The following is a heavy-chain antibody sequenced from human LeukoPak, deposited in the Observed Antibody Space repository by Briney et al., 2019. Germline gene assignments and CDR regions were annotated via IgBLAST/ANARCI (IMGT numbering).Heavy chain of an antibody. CDR3: ARLTDDAFDI. CDR2: ISSSSSYI. Sequence: GGSLRLSCAASGFTFSSYSMIWVRQAPGKGLEWVSSISSSSSYIYYADSVKGRFAISRDNAKNSLYLQMNSLRAEDTAVYYCARLTDDAFDIWGQGTMVTVSS. J-gene: IGHJ3*02. CDR1: GFTFSSYS. V-gene: IGHV3-21*01.